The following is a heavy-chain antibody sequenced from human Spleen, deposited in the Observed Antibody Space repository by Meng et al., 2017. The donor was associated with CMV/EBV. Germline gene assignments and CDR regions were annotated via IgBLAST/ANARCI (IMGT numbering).Heavy chain of an antibody. CDR3: ARNGHYSLDS. CDR2: LHHSGTT. V-gene: IGHV4-4*02. Sequence: SLTRAVSGVSFSIDYWWSWVRQTPGKGLQWLGELHHSGTTTYNPSLNSRVTFSLDKSKNEFSLKLTSVTVADTAVYYCARNGHYSLDSWSQGTLVTVSS. D-gene: IGHD3-22*01. CDR1: GVSFSIDYW. J-gene: IGHJ4*02.